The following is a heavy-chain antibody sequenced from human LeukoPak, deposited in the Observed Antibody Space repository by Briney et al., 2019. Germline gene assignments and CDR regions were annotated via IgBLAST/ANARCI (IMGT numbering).Heavy chain of an antibody. CDR3: AIDAQRGLDYSNSLKY. CDR1: GFTFNHYG. Sequence: GRSLRLSCAATGFTFNHYGLHWLGQAPGKGLDGVAVIWSDGNNKYYADSVNGRFAISRDDSEKQLYRQMNSLRPEDTTVYCCAIDAQRGLDYSNSLKYWGQGTPVTVST. D-gene: IGHD4-11*01. CDR2: IWSDGNNK. J-gene: IGHJ4*02. V-gene: IGHV3-33*01.